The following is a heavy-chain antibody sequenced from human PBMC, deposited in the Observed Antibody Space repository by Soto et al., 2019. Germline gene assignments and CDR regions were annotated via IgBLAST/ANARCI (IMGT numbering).Heavy chain of an antibody. V-gene: IGHV4-59*01. Sequence: QVQLQESGPGLVKPSETLSLTCTVSGGSISSYYWSWIRQPPGKGLEWIGYIYYSGGTNYNPSLTGRVTRSVDTSKNQFSLKLSSVTAVDTALYYCARVMRTAMAFYGMDVWGQGTTVTVSS. CDR1: GGSISSYY. D-gene: IGHD5-18*01. CDR2: IYYSGGT. CDR3: ARVMRTAMAFYGMDV. J-gene: IGHJ6*02.